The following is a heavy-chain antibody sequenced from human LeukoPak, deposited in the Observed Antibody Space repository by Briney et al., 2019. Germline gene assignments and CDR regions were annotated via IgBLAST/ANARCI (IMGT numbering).Heavy chain of an antibody. CDR2: VNDGGDNT. CDR1: GFTFSSDA. J-gene: IGHJ4*02. D-gene: IGHD6-19*01. Sequence: PGGSLRLSCSASGFTFSSDAMSWVRQAPGKGLEWVSSVNDGGDNTYYADYLRGRFTVSRDNSRNTLWLQMNSLRAEDTAIYYCAKARGTTGWLPYFDYWGQGALVTVSS. CDR3: AKARGTTGWLPYFDY. V-gene: IGHV3-23*01.